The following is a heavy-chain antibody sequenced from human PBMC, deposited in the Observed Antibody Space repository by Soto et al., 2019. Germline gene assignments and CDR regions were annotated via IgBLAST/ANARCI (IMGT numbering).Heavy chain of an antibody. V-gene: IGHV3-30*18. CDR1: GFTFSSYG. D-gene: IGHD3-22*01. CDR2: ISYDGSNK. Sequence: GGSLRLSCAASGFTFSSYGMHWVRQAPGKGLEWVAVISYDGSNKYYADSVKGRLTISRDNSKNTLYLQMNSLRGEDTAVYYCAKESVDCSDYACYEMNYYYGMDVWGHGTTVTVSS. J-gene: IGHJ6*02. CDR3: AKESVDCSDYACYEMNYYYGMDV.